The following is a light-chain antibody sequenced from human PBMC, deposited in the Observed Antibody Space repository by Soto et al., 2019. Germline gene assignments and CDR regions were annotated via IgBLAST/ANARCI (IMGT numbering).Light chain of an antibody. J-gene: IGKJ5*01. CDR2: GAS. V-gene: IGKV3-20*01. Sequence: EIVLTQSPGTLSLSPGERATLSCRSSQSVSSDYLAWYQQKPGQPPRLLIYGASSRATGIPDRFSGSGSGTDFTLTISRLEPEDFAVYYCHQYGSSPTFGQGTRLEIK. CDR3: HQYGSSPT. CDR1: QSVSSDY.